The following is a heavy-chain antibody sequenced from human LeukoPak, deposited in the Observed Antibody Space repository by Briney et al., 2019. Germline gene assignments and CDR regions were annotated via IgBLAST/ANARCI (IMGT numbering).Heavy chain of an antibody. V-gene: IGHV3-21*01. CDR1: GFTFSSYS. D-gene: IGHD6-13*01. J-gene: IGHJ4*02. CDR2: ISSSSSYI. Sequence: GGSLRLSCAASGFTFSSYSMNWVRQAPGKGLEWVSSISSSSSYIYYADSVKGRFTISRDNAKNSLYLQMNSLRAEDTAVYYCARDIWVPYPHPTTAAGTGADYWGQGTLVTVSS. CDR3: ARDIWVPYPHPTTAAGTGADY.